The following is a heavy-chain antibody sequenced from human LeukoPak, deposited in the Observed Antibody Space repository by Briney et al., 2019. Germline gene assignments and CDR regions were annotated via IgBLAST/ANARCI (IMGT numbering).Heavy chain of an antibody. V-gene: IGHV4-30-4*01. D-gene: IGHD5-18*01. CDR1: GVSISSGDYY. J-gene: IGHJ4*02. CDR3: ARAWNPYPTLDTRNRDFDY. Sequence: SQTLSLTCTVSGVSISSGDYYWSWIRQPPGKGLEWIGYIYYSGSTYYNPSLRSRVTISVDTSKNQFSLKLSSVTAADTAVYYCARAWNPYPTLDTRNRDFDYWGQGTLVTVSS. CDR2: IYYSGST.